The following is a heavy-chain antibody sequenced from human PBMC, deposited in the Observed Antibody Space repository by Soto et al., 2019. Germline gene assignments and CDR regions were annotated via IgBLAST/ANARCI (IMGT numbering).Heavy chain of an antibody. J-gene: IGHJ2*01. V-gene: IGHV1-18*01. D-gene: IGHD2-15*01. CDR3: ARDGVLVSCSGGRCFRSGWYFAR. CDR2: ISGYNGNT. Sequence: QVQLVQSGVEVKKPGASVKVSCKASGYTFTNYGISWVRQAPGQGLEWMGWISGYNGNTHYAQNLQGRITMTTDTSTRAVYMKLRSLRSDYTAVYYCARDGVLVSCSGGRCFRSGWYFARWGRGTLVTVSS. CDR1: GYTFTNYG.